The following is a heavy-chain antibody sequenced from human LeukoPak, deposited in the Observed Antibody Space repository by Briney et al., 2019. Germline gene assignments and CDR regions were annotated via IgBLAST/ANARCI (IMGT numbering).Heavy chain of an antibody. J-gene: IGHJ3*01. V-gene: IGHV1-8*01. CDR2: MNPDSGDT. Sequence: ASVKVSCKASGYTFTSFDINWVRQTAGQGLEWMGWMNPDSGDTGYAPKFQGRVIMTMNTSIRTAYMELSSLTSEDTAVYYCASRTSSGYDYDVFDLWGQGTVVTVSS. CDR3: ASRTSSGYDYDVFDL. D-gene: IGHD5-12*01. CDR1: GYTFTSFD.